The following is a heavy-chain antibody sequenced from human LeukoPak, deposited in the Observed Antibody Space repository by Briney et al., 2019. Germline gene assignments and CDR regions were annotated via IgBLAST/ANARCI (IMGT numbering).Heavy chain of an antibody. J-gene: IGHJ4*02. V-gene: IGHV1-2*02. CDR1: GYTFTGYY. D-gene: IGHD3-22*01. Sequence: ASVKVSCKASGYTFTGYYMHWVRQAPGQGLEWMGWNNPNSGGTNYAQKFQGRVTMTRDTSISTAYMELSRLRSDDTAVYYCARNFYFDSSGYYHYWGQGTLVTVSS. CDR2: NNPNSGGT. CDR3: ARNFYFDSSGYYHY.